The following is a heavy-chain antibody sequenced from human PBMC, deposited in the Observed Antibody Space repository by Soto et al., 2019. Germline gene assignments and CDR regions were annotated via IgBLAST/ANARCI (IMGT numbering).Heavy chain of an antibody. D-gene: IGHD2-15*01. CDR2: ISSSSSTI. CDR3: AKDQYCSGSKCHFAH. CDR1: GFTFSSYS. Sequence: PGGSLRLSCAASGFTFSSYSMNWVRQAPGKGLEWVSYISSSSSTIYYADSVKGRFTISRDNAKNSLYLQMNSLRDEDTAVYYCAKDQYCSGSKCHFAHWGQGTLVTVSS. V-gene: IGHV3-48*02. J-gene: IGHJ4*02.